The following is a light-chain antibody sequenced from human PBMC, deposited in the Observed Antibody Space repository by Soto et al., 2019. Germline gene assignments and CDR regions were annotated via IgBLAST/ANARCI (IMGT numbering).Light chain of an antibody. Sequence: QSALTQPASVSGSPGQSITISCTGTTSDVGGYNYVSWYQQHPGKAPKLIIFEVSYRPSGVPDRFSGSKSGNTASLTISGLQAEDEADYYCTLYTSSSIVVFGGGTKVTVL. V-gene: IGLV2-14*01. CDR1: TSDVGGYNY. CDR2: EVS. J-gene: IGLJ2*01. CDR3: TLYTSSSIVV.